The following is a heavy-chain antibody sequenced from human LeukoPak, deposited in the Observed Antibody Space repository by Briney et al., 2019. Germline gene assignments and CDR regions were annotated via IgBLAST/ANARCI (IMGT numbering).Heavy chain of an antibody. V-gene: IGHV1-58*02. J-gene: IGHJ4*02. CDR1: GFTFTSSA. CDR2: IVVGSGNT. D-gene: IGHD3-3*01. CDR3: AKGSGYPPGRYFDY. Sequence: SVTVSCKASGFTFTSSAMQWVRQARGQRLEWIGWIVVGSGNTNYAQKFQERVTITRDMSTSTAYMELSSLRSEDTAVYYCAKGSGYPPGRYFDYWGQGNLVTVSS.